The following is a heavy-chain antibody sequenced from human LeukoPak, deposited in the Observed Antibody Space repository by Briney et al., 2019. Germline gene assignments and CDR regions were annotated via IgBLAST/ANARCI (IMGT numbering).Heavy chain of an antibody. Sequence: PGGSLRLSCSASGFTFSSYAMHWVRQAPGKGLEWVSSISSSSGYIYYADSVKGRFTISRDNAKNSLYLQMNSLRAEDTAVYYCASGADDFWSGFGYWGQGTLVTVSS. CDR3: ASGADDFWSGFGY. CDR1: GFTFSSYA. D-gene: IGHD3-3*01. J-gene: IGHJ4*02. V-gene: IGHV3-21*01. CDR2: ISSSSGYI.